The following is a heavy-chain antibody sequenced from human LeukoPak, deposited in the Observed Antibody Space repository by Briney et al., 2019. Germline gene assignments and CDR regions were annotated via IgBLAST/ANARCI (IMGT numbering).Heavy chain of an antibody. CDR3: ARYVDTAMVSDY. Sequence: ASVMVSCKASGYTFTSYDINWVRQATGQGLEWMGWMNPNSGNTGYAQKFQGRVTMTRNTSISTAYMELSSLRSEDTAVNYCARYVDTAMVSDYWGQGTLVTVSS. CDR1: GYTFTSYD. D-gene: IGHD5-18*01. J-gene: IGHJ4*02. CDR2: MNPNSGNT. V-gene: IGHV1-8*01.